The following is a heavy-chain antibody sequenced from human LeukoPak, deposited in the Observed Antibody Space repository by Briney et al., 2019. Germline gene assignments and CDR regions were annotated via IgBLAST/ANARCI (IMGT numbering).Heavy chain of an antibody. V-gene: IGHV3-21*01. D-gene: IGHD2-15*01. CDR2: ISSSSSYI. CDR1: GFTFSSYS. Sequence: GGSLRLSCAAPGFTFSSYSMNWVRQAPGEGLEWVSSISSSSSYIYYADSVKGRFTISRDNAKNSLYLQMNSLRAEDTAVYYCASAGYCSGGSCYSEALDYYYGMDVWGQGTTVTVSS. J-gene: IGHJ6*02. CDR3: ASAGYCSGGSCYSEALDYYYGMDV.